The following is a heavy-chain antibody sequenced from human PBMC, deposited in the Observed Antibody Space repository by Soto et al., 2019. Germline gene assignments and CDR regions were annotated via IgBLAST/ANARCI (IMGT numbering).Heavy chain of an antibody. CDR3: ATAPTQEKVGATQFHYYYDRMDV. Sequence: GGSLRLSCAASGFTFSSYGMHWVRQAPGKGLEWVAVISYDGSNKYYADSVKGRFTISRDNSKNTLYLQMNSLRAEDTAVYYCATAPTQEKVGATQFHYYYDRMDVWGQGNTVTVSS. CDR2: ISYDGSNK. V-gene: IGHV3-30*03. CDR1: GFTFSSYG. J-gene: IGHJ6*02. D-gene: IGHD1-26*01.